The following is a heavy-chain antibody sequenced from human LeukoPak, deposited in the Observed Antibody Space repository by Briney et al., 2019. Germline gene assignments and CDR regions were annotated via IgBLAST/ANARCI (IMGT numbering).Heavy chain of an antibody. D-gene: IGHD3-10*01. CDR3: ARGGHIITMVRGVITPSDY. CDR2: INRNSGGT. Sequence: ASVKVSCKASGYTFTGYYMHWVRQAPGQGLEWMGWINRNSGGTNYAQKVQGWVTMSRDTSISTHYMELSRLRSDETAVYYCARGGHIITMVRGVITPSDYWGQGTLVTVSS. CDR1: GYTFTGYY. J-gene: IGHJ4*02. V-gene: IGHV1-2*04.